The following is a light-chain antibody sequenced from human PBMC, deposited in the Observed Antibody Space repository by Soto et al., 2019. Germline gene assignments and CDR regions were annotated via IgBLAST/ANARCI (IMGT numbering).Light chain of an antibody. CDR2: DVN. CDR3: CSYTGSYTWV. V-gene: IGLV2-11*01. CDR1: SSDVGGYNY. Sequence: QSALTQPRSVSGSPGQSVTVSCTGTSSDVGGYNYVSWYQQYPGKAPKFMIYDVNKRPSGVPERFSGSKSGNTASLTISGLQAEDEADYYCCSYTGSYTWVFGGGTKLTVL. J-gene: IGLJ3*02.